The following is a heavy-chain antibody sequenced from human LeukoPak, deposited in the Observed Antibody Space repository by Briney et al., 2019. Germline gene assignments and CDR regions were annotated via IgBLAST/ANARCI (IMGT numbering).Heavy chain of an antibody. V-gene: IGHV3-53*01. CDR1: GFTVSNNY. J-gene: IGHJ4*02. D-gene: IGHD3-10*01. CDR2: IDSGGNT. Sequence: GGSLRLSCAASGFTVSNNYMSWVRQAPGKGLEWVSLIDSGGNTYYADSVKGRFTVSRGNSKNTLYFQLNSLRAEDTAVYYCARAPYGGGFDYWGQGTLVTVSS. CDR3: ARAPYGGGFDY.